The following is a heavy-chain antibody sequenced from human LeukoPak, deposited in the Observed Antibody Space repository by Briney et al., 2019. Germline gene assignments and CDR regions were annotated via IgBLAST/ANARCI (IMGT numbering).Heavy chain of an antibody. V-gene: IGHV4-39*07. CDR1: GDSISSSTYY. CDR2: IHHRGST. D-gene: IGHD2-21*02. Sequence: SETLSLTCTSSGDSISSSTYYWGWIRQPPGKGLEWIGEIHHRGSTNYDPSLKSRVTISVDKSKNQFSLKLNSVTAADTAVYYCARGGDWRFDYWGQGTLVTVSS. CDR3: ARGGDWRFDY. J-gene: IGHJ4*02.